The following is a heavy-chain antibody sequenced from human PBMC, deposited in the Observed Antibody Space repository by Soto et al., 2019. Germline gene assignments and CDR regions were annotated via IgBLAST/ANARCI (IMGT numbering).Heavy chain of an antibody. J-gene: IGHJ6*02. CDR3: ARESVSPYYYYYYGMDV. CDR2: IWYDGSNK. Sequence: GGSLRLSCAASGFTFSSYGMHWVRQAPGKGLEWVAVIWYDGSNKYYADSVKGRFTISRDNSKNTLYLQMNSLRAEDTAVYYCARESVSPYYYYYYGMDVWGQGTTVTVSS. CDR1: GFTFSSYG. V-gene: IGHV3-33*01.